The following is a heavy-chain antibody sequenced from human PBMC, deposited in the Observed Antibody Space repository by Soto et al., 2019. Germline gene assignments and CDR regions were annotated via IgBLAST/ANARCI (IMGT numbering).Heavy chain of an antibody. J-gene: IGHJ5*02. Sequence: QLQLQESGPGLVKPSETLSLTCTVSGGSISSYYWSWIRQPPGKGLEWIGYIFYSGSTKYNPSLKSRVTISVDTSKNQFSLKLSSVTAADTAVYYCAYCEENWFDPWGQGTLVTVSS. CDR2: IFYSGST. V-gene: IGHV4-59*01. CDR3: AYCEENWFDP. CDR1: GGSISSYY. D-gene: IGHD2-21*01.